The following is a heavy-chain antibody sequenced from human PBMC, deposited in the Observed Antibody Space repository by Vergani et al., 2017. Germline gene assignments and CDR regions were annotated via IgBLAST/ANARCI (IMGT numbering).Heavy chain of an antibody. Sequence: VQLVESGGGVVQPGRSLRLSCAASGFTVSSNYMSWVRQAPGKGLEWVSVIYSGGSTYYADSVKGRFTISRDNSKNTLYLQMNSLRAEDTAVYYCARDRGYPWIQNTDYYYGMDVWGQGTTVTVSS. CDR2: IYSGGST. V-gene: IGHV3-66*01. CDR1: GFTVSSNY. J-gene: IGHJ6*02. D-gene: IGHD5-18*01. CDR3: ARDRGYPWIQNTDYYYGMDV.